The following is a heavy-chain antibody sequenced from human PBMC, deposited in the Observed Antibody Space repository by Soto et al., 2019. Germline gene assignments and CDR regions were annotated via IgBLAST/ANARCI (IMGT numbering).Heavy chain of an antibody. V-gene: IGHV3-72*01. CDR1: GFTFSDHY. J-gene: IGHJ3*02. Sequence: GGSLRLSCAASGFTFSDHYMDWVRQAPGKGLEWVGRTRNKANSYTTGYAGSVKGRFTITRDDSKNSLYLQMNSLKTEDTAVYYCARGQIALVRGVIADAFDIWGQGTMVTVSS. CDR3: ARGQIALVRGVIADAFDI. CDR2: TRNKANSYTT. D-gene: IGHD3-10*01.